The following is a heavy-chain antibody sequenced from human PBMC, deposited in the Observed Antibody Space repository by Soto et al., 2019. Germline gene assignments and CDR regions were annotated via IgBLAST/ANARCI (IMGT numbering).Heavy chain of an antibody. CDR2: ISSSRSYI. J-gene: IGHJ6*01. V-gene: IGHV3-21*01. D-gene: IGHD1-20*01. CDR1: GFTFSSYS. CDR3: AREYNWNDDYYYGMDV. Sequence: EVQLVESGGGLVKPGGSLRLSCAASGFTFSSYSMNWVLQALGKGLEWVSSISSSRSYIYNADSVKGRFTISRDNAKNSLYLQMNSLRAEDTAVYYCAREYNWNDDYYYGMDVXXXGTXXTVSS.